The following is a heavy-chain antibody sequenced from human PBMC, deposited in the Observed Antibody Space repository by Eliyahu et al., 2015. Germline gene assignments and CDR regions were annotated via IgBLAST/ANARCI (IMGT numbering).Heavy chain of an antibody. CDR3: ARRVQDSSRHFYVEF. J-gene: IGHJ4*02. CDR1: GGSISXRSYF. Sequence: QLQLQESGPGLVKPSETLSLTCTVSGGSISXRSYFWGWIRQSPGKGLEWIGTIYFNGGTYYSPSFQSRATLSVDRSKNQFSLDLSSVTAADTAVYYCARRVQDSSRHFYVEFWGQGTLATVSS. V-gene: IGHV4-39*01. D-gene: IGHD3-22*01. CDR2: IYFNGGT.